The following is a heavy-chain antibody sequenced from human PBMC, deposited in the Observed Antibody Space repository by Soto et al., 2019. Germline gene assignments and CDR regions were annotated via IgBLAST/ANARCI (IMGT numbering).Heavy chain of an antibody. V-gene: IGHV3-23*01. CDR1: GFNFNTNG. CDR3: AKDHVSDPRGSGLGGSRVHYYYGMDV. D-gene: IGHD3-10*01. CDR2: ISGSGGST. J-gene: IGHJ6*02. Sequence: EVQLLESGGGLVQPGGSLRLSCATSGFNFNTNGMTWVRQAPGKGLEWVSIISGSGGSTYYADSVKGRFTISRDNSKNTLYLQMNSLRAEDTAVYYCAKDHVSDPRGSGLGGSRVHYYYGMDVWGQGTTVTVSS.